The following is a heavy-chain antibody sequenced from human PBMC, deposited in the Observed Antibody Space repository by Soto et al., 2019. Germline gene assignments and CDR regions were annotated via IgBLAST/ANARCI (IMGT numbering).Heavy chain of an antibody. V-gene: IGHV4-59*12. CDR1: GGSISNYY. Sequence: SETLSLTCTVSGGSISNYYWSWIRQPPGKGLEWIGYIYYSGSTNYNPSLKSRVTISVDRSKNQFSLKLSSVTAADTAVYYCASLTGSYLFGYWGQGTLVTVPS. J-gene: IGHJ4*02. D-gene: IGHD1-26*01. CDR2: IYYSGST. CDR3: ASLTGSYLFGY.